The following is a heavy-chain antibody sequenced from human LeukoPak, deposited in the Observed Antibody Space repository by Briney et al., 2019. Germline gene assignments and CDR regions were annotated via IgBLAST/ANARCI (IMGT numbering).Heavy chain of an antibody. J-gene: IGHJ6*03. V-gene: IGHV3-11*04. Sequence: PGGSLRLSCAASGFTFSDYDMSWIRQAPGKGLEWVSYISGSGSTIYYADSVKGRFTISRDNAKNSLYLQMNSLRAEDTAVYYCARGKREMATRNTPRWYYMDVWGKGTTVTVSS. CDR1: GFTFSDYD. D-gene: IGHD5-24*01. CDR2: ISGSGSTI. CDR3: ARGKREMATRNTPRWYYMDV.